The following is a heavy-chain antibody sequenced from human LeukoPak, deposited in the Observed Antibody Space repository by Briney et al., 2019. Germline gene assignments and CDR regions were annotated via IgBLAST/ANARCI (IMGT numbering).Heavy chain of an antibody. CDR3: ARAVAATRVAGY. J-gene: IGHJ4*02. D-gene: IGHD6-19*01. Sequence: SETLSLTCAVYGGSFSGYYWSWIRQPPGKGLEWIGEIDHSGSTNYNPSLKSRVTISVDTSKNQFSLKLSSVTAADTALYYCARAVAATRVAGYWGQGPLVTVSS. V-gene: IGHV4-34*01. CDR1: GGSFSGYY. CDR2: IDHSGST.